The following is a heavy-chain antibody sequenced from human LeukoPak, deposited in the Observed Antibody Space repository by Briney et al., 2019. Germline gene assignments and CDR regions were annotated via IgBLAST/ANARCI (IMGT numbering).Heavy chain of an antibody. CDR1: GGSISSGDYY. Sequence: KPSQTLSLTCTVSGGSISSGDYYWSWIRQPPGKGLEWIGYIYYSGSTYYNPSLKSRVTISVDTSKNQFSLKLSSVTAADTAVYYCASNHRGLYSSGWYASAFDIWGQGTMVTVSS. J-gene: IGHJ3*02. V-gene: IGHV4-30-4*08. CDR2: IYYSGST. D-gene: IGHD6-19*01. CDR3: ASNHRGLYSSGWYASAFDI.